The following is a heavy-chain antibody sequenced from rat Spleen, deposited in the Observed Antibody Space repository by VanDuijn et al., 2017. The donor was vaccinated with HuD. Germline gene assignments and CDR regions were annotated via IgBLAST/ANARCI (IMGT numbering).Heavy chain of an antibody. D-gene: IGHD1-9*01. CDR1: GFSLTSNS. Sequence: QVQLKESGPGLVQPSQTLSLTCTVSGFSLTSNSVHWVRQPPGKGLEWMGGMWYDGDTAYNSALKSRLSISRDTSKNQVFLKMDSLQTDDTAXYXCTKETVGVTPLIDYWGQGVMVTVSS. CDR2: MWYDGDT. V-gene: IGHV2-63*01. J-gene: IGHJ2*01. CDR3: TKETVGVTPLIDY.